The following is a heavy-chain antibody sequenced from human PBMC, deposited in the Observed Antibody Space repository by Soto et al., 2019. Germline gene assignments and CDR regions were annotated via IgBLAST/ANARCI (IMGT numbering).Heavy chain of an antibody. CDR3: TTDSHSPRRYGMDV. CDR2: IKSKTDGGTT. Sequence: PGGSLRLSCAASGFTFDDYAMNWVRQAPGKGLEWVGRIKSKTDGGTTDYAAPVKGRFTISRDDSKNTLYLQMNSLKTEDTAVYYCTTDSHSPRRYGMDVWGQGTTVTVSS. V-gene: IGHV3-15*07. J-gene: IGHJ6*02. CDR1: GFTFDDYA. D-gene: IGHD4-4*01.